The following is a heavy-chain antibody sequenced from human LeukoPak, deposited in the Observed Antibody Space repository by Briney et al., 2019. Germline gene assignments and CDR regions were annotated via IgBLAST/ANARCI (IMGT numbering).Heavy chain of an antibody. CDR2: IRYDGSNK. D-gene: IGHD3-10*01. Sequence: GGSLRLSCAASGFTFSSYGMHWVREAPGKGLEWVAFIRYDGSNKYYADSVKGRFTISRDNSKNTLYLQMNSLRAEDTAVYYCAKDRITMVRGVIGYFDYWGQGTLVTVSS. CDR1: GFTFSSYG. CDR3: AKDRITMVRGVIGYFDY. V-gene: IGHV3-30*02. J-gene: IGHJ4*02.